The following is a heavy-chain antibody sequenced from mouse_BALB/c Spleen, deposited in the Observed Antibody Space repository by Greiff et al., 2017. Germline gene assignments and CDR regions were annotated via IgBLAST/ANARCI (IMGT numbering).Heavy chain of an antibody. Sequence: QVQLQQSGAELARPGASVKMSCKASGYTFTSYTMHWAKQRPGQGLEWIGYINPSSGYTNYNQKFKDKATLTADKSSSTAYMQLSSLTSEDSAVYYCARSDGNYESAFAYWGQGTLVTVSA. V-gene: IGHV1-4*01. CDR2: INPSSGYT. J-gene: IGHJ3*01. CDR3: ARSDGNYESAFAY. CDR1: GYTFTSYT. D-gene: IGHD2-1*01.